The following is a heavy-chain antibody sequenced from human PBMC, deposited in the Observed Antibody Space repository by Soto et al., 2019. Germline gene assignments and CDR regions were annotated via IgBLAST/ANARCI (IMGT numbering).Heavy chain of an antibody. D-gene: IGHD3-3*01. V-gene: IGHV1-18*01. CDR3: TKGRYSEWSLSGGGEES. Sequence: GASVKVSCKASGYTFTSYGISWVRQAPGQGLEWMGWISAYNGNTNYAEKLQGRVTMTTDTSTSTAYMELRSLRVDDTALYYCTKGRYSEWSLSGGGEESWGRGTLVTVSS. CDR1: GYTFTSYG. CDR2: ISAYNGNT. J-gene: IGHJ4*02.